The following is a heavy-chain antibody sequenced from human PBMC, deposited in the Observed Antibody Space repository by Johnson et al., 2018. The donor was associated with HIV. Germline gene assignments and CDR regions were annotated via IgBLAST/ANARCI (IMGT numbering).Heavy chain of an antibody. CDR3: ARDMVQLDLLGAFDI. CDR1: GFTVSSNY. CDR2: IYSGGTT. D-gene: IGHD1-1*01. V-gene: IGHV3-66*01. Sequence: VQLVESGGGLVQPGGSLRLSCAASGFTVSSNYMSWVRQAPGKGLQWVSVIYSGGTTFYADSVKGRFTISRDNSKNTLYLQMNTLRAEDTAVYYCARDMVQLDLLGAFDIWGQGTMVTVSS. J-gene: IGHJ3*02.